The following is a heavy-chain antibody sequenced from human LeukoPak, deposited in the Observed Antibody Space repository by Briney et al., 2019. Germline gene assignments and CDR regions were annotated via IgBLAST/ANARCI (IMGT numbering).Heavy chain of an antibody. CDR3: ARAAYYYDSSGYSDY. CDR2: ISSNGGST. J-gene: IGHJ4*02. Sequence: GGSLRLSCAASGFTFSSYAMHLVRQAPGKGLEYVSAISSNGGSTYYANSVKGRFTISRDNSKNTLYLQMGSLRAEDMAVYYCARAAYYYDSSGYSDYWGQGTLVTVSS. CDR1: GFTFSSYA. D-gene: IGHD3-22*01. V-gene: IGHV3-64*01.